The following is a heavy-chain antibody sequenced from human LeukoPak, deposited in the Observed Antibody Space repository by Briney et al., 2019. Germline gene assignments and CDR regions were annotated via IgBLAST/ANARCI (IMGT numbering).Heavy chain of an antibody. CDR1: GFTFSSYW. V-gene: IGHV3-74*01. CDR3: AVTRGVIIKNLGPRFDY. Sequence: GGSLRLSCAASGFTFSSYWMHWVRQAPGKGLVWVSRINSDGSSTSYADSVKGRFTISRDNAKNTLYLQMNSLRAEDTAVYYCAVTRGVIIKNLGPRFDYWGQGTLVTVSS. CDR2: INSDGSST. D-gene: IGHD3-10*01. J-gene: IGHJ4*02.